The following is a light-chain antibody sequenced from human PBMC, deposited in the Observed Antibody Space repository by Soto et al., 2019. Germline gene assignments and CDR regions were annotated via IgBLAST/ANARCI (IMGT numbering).Light chain of an antibody. CDR2: EVS. CDR1: SSDVGGYNY. J-gene: IGLJ1*01. Sequence: QSVLTQPASVSGSPGQSITISCTGTSSDVGGYNYVSWYQQHPGKAPKLMIYEVSNRPSGVSNRFSGSKSGNTASLTISGLQAEDEADYYCSSYTSCSTVVFGTGTKLTVL. CDR3: SSYTSCSTVV. V-gene: IGLV2-14*01.